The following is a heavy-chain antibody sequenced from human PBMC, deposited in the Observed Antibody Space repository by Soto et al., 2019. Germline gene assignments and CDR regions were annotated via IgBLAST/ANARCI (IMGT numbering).Heavy chain of an antibody. CDR3: ARVYSDLAVSEAAY. D-gene: IGHD2-21*01. J-gene: IGHJ1*01. CDR2: IYFSGVA. Sequence: SETLSLTCTVSGASITDSYWSWIRQPPEKGLEWIGYIYFSGVATYNPSLKSRATMSRDTSKNEFSLKLTSVTAADTAIYYCARVYSDLAVSEAAYWGQGTLVTVSS. V-gene: IGHV4-59*01. CDR1: GASITDSY.